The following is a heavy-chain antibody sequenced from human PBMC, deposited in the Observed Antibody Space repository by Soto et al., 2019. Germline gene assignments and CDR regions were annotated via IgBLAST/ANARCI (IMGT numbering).Heavy chain of an antibody. V-gene: IGHV1-18*01. CDR2: ISAYNDKT. CDR3: ARDRLIAVTGLLRN. Sequence: QVQLVQSGAEVKNPGASVKVSCKTSGYPFTSYGINWVRQAPGQGPEWMGWISAYNDKTIYTQKFQGRVTMTTDTSTSTAYMELRSLRSDDTAVYYCARDRLIAVTGLLRNWGQGTLVTVSS. CDR1: GYPFTSYG. J-gene: IGHJ4*02. D-gene: IGHD6-19*01.